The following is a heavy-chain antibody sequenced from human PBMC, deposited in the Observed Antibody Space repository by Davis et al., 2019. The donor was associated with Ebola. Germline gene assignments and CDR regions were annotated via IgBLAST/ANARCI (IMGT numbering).Heavy chain of an antibody. Sequence: MPSETLSLTCAVYGGSFSGYYWSWIRQPPGKGLEWIGEINHSGGTNYNPSLKSRVTISVDTSKNQFSLKLSSVTAADTAVYYCARVGYYYDSSGYYRGAFDIWGQGTMVTVSS. CDR3: ARVGYYYDSSGYYRGAFDI. V-gene: IGHV4-34*01. J-gene: IGHJ3*02. CDR2: INHSGGT. D-gene: IGHD3-22*01. CDR1: GGSFSGYY.